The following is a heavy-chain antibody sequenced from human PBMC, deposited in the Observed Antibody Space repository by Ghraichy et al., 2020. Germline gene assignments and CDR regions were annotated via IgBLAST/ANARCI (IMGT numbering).Heavy chain of an antibody. CDR1: GGSITNYY. V-gene: IGHV4-59*01. D-gene: IGHD1-14*01. CDR3: AREPEC. CDR2: IYYSGST. Sequence: SETLSLTCTVSGGSITNYYWSWIRQPPGKGLEWIEYIYYSGSTNYNPSLESRVTISVDTSKNQFSLKLTSVTAADTAVYYCAREPECWGQGTLVTVSS. J-gene: IGHJ4*02.